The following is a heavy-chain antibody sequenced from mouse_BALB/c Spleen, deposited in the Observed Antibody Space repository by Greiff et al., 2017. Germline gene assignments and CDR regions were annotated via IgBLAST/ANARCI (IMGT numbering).Heavy chain of an antibody. CDR1: GFSLTSYG. CDR2: ICAGGST. J-gene: IGHJ4*01. CDR3: ANAPAATDYAMDY. Sequence: VQLQQSGPGLVAPSQSLSITCTVSGFSLTSYGVHWVRQPPGKGLEWLGVICAGGSTNYTSVLMSRLSISKDTSKSHVFLKMNSLQTDDTAMYYCANAPAATDYAMDYWGQGTSVTVSS. V-gene: IGHV2-9*02. D-gene: IGHD1-2*01.